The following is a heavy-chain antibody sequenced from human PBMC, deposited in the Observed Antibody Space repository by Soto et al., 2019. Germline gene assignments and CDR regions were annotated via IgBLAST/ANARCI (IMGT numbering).Heavy chain of an antibody. CDR2: IYYSGST. V-gene: IGHV4-39*01. D-gene: IGHD6-13*01. J-gene: IGHJ4*02. CDR1: GGSISSSSYY. CDR3: ASPAAIAAADYFDY. Sequence: SETLSLTCTVSGGSISSSSYYWGWIRQPPGKGLEWIGSIYYSGSTYYNPSLKSRVTISVDTSKNQFSLKLSSVTAADTAVYYCASPAAIAAADYFDYWGQGTLVTVSS.